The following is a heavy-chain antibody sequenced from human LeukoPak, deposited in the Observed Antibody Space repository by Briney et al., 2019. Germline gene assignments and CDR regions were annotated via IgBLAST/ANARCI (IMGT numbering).Heavy chain of an antibody. D-gene: IGHD3-22*01. J-gene: IGHJ4*02. CDR3: GRRSGYDDSSGYYNFDY. Sequence: ASVKVSCKASGYTFTGYYMHWVRQAPGQGGEWMGWVNPNSCGTKYAQKLQDRVTMTRDTSISTAYIELSSLRSDDTAVYYCGRRSGYDDSSGYYNFDYWGQGTMVTVSS. V-gene: IGHV1-2*02. CDR1: GYTFTGYY. CDR2: VNPNSCGT.